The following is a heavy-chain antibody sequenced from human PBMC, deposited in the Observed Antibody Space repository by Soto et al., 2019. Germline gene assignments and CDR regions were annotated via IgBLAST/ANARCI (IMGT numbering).Heavy chain of an antibody. CDR2: INPSGGST. J-gene: IGHJ6*02. CDR1: GYTFTSYY. Sequence: QVQLVQSGAEVKKPGASVKGSCKASGYTFTSYYMHWVRQAPGQGLEWMGIINPSGGSTSYAQKFQGRVTMTRDTSTSTVYMELSSLRSEDTAVYYCARDNLGYCSGGSCYSGMDVWGQGTTVTVSS. D-gene: IGHD2-15*01. CDR3: ARDNLGYCSGGSCYSGMDV. V-gene: IGHV1-46*01.